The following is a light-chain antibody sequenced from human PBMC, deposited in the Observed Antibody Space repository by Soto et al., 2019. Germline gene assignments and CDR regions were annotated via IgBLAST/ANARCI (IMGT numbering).Light chain of an antibody. CDR2: GAS. J-gene: IGKJ5*01. CDR3: QQYNNWIT. V-gene: IGKV3-15*01. Sequence: EIVVTQSPATLSVSPGERATLSCRTSQSVSSSLAWYQQKPGQAPRLLIYGASTRATGIPARFSGSGSGTEFTLTISSLQSEDFAVYYCQQYNNWITFGQGTRLEIK. CDR1: QSVSSS.